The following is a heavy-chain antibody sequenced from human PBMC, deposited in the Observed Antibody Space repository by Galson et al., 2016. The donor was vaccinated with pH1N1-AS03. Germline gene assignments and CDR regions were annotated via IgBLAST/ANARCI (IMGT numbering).Heavy chain of an antibody. Sequence: SLRLSCAASGFTFRNFFMHWVRQVPGKGLVWVSYINYDGSSATYADSVKGRFTISRDNAKNTLYLQMNSLTAEDTAVYFCARDGDGTTDLDSWGQGTLVTVSS. J-gene: IGHJ4*02. CDR1: GFTFRNFF. V-gene: IGHV3-74*01. D-gene: IGHD1-1*01. CDR3: ARDGDGTTDLDS. CDR2: INYDGSSA.